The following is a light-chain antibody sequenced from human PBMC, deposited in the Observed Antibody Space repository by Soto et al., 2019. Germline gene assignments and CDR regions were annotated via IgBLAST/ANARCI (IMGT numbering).Light chain of an antibody. Sequence: EIVLTQSPGPLSLSPGERATLSCRASQSVDSSFVAWFQQKPGQAPRLLIYGTSSRATGIPDRFSGSGSGTDFTLTINGLEPEDFAMYFCQQYGSSPWTFGQGTKVEIK. CDR1: QSVDSSF. CDR3: QQYGSSPWT. J-gene: IGKJ1*01. CDR2: GTS. V-gene: IGKV3-20*01.